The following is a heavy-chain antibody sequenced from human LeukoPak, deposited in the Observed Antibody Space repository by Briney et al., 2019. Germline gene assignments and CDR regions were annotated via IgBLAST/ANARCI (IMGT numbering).Heavy chain of an antibody. J-gene: IGHJ4*02. CDR1: GYTFTGYY. V-gene: IGHV1-2*02. CDR2: INPNSGGT. CDR3: ARDPEAITGNYYFDY. D-gene: IGHD1-20*01. Sequence: ASVKVSCKASGYTFTGYYMHWVRQAPGRGLEWMGWINPNSGGTNYAQKFQGRVTMTRDTSISTAYMELSRLRSDDTAVYYCARDPEAITGNYYFDYWGQGTLVTVSS.